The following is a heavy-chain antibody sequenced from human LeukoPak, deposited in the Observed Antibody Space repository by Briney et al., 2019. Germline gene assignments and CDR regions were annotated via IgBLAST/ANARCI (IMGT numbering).Heavy chain of an antibody. Sequence: ASVKVSCKASGYTFTGYYMHWVRQAPGQGLEWMGRINPNSGGTNYAQKFQGRVTMTRDTSISTAYMELSRLRSDDTAVCYCARDVPRGVQLTPRGGYWGQGTLVTVSS. D-gene: IGHD3-10*01. V-gene: IGHV1-2*06. CDR2: INPNSGGT. J-gene: IGHJ4*02. CDR1: GYTFTGYY. CDR3: ARDVPRGVQLTPRGGY.